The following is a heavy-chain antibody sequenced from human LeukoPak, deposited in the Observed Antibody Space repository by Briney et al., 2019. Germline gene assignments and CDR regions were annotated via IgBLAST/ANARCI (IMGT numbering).Heavy chain of an antibody. CDR3: ARERYDYVWGSYRKSSDNWLDP. J-gene: IGHJ5*02. CDR1: GGSFSGYY. Sequence: SETLSLTCAVYGGSFSGYYWSWIRQPPGKGLEWIGYIYYSGSTNYNPSLKSRVTISVDTSKNQFSLKLSSVTAADTAVYYCARERYDYVWGSYRKSSDNWLDPWGQGTLVTVSS. CDR2: IYYSGST. V-gene: IGHV4-59*12. D-gene: IGHD3-16*02.